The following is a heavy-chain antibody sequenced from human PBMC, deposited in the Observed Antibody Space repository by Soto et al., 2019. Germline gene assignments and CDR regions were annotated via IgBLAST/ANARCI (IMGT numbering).Heavy chain of an antibody. CDR1: GGSISSYY. V-gene: IGHV4-59*01. CDR3: AREAPLSHNWGWDAFDI. J-gene: IGHJ3*02. D-gene: IGHD7-27*01. Sequence: SETLSLTCTVSGGSISSYYWSWIRQPPGKGLEWIGYIYYSGSTNYNPSLKSRVTISVDTSKNQFSLKLSSVTAADTAVYYCAREAPLSHNWGWDAFDIWGQGTMVTVSS. CDR2: IYYSGST.